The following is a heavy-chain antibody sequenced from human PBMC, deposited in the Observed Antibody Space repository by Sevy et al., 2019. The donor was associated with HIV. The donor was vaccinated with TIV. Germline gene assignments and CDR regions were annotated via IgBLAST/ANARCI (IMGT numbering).Heavy chain of an antibody. D-gene: IGHD3-3*01. CDR2: ISAYNGNR. CDR1: GYTFTRYG. V-gene: IGHV1-18*01. CDR3: ARDPYYDFWSGYPYYYYYYGMDV. J-gene: IGHJ6*02. Sequence: ASVKVSCKASGYTFTRYGISWVRQAPGQGLEWMGWISAYNGNRNYAQKLQGRVTMTTDTSTSTAYMELRSLRSDDTAVYYCARDPYYDFWSGYPYYYYYYGMDVWGQGTTVTVSS.